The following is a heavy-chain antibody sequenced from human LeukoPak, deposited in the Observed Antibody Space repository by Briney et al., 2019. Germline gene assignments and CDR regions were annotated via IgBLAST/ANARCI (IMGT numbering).Heavy chain of an antibody. D-gene: IGHD1-26*01. CDR1: GFTFSSYE. V-gene: IGHV3-48*03. Sequence: GGSLRLSCAASGFTFSSYEMNWVRQAPGKGLEWVSYISSSGSTIYYADSVKGRFTISRDNAKNSLYLQMNSLRAEDTAVYYFARDAGPQVGYWGQGTLVTVSS. CDR3: ARDAGPQVGY. J-gene: IGHJ4*02. CDR2: ISSSGSTI.